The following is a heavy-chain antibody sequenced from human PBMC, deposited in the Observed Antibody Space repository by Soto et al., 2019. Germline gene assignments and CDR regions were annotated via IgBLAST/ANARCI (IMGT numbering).Heavy chain of an antibody. J-gene: IGHJ6*02. CDR3: ARHVSGWHGVYYYYYYGMDV. CDR1: GGSISSSSYY. CDR2: IYYSGST. V-gene: IGHV4-39*01. Sequence: PSETLSLTCTVSGGSISSSSYYWGWIRQPPGKGLEWIGSIYYSGSTYYNPSLKSRVTISVDTSKNQFSLKLSSVTAADTAVYYCARHVSGWHGVYYYYYYGMDVWGQGTTVT. D-gene: IGHD6-19*01.